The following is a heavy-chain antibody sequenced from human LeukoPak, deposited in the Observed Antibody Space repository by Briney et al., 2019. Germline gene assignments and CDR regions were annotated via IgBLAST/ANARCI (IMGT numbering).Heavy chain of an antibody. J-gene: IGHJ4*02. CDR1: GYTLTELS. V-gene: IGHV1-2*02. CDR3: ARGRIMITFGGVIGSLDY. D-gene: IGHD3-16*02. Sequence: ASVKVSCKVSGYTLTELSMHWVRQAPGQGLEWMGWINPNSGGTNYAQKFRGRVTMTRDTSISTAYMELSRLRSDDTAVYYCARGRIMITFGGVIGSLDYWGQGTLVTVSS. CDR2: INPNSGGT.